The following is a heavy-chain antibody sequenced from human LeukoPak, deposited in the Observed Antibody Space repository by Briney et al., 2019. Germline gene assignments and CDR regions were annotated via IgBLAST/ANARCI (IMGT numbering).Heavy chain of an antibody. V-gene: IGHV4-39*07. CDR2: IYYSGST. D-gene: IGHD2-21*01. CDR1: GGSISSSSCY. CDR3: ARTHCGGDCYRVP. J-gene: IGHJ5*02. Sequence: SETLSLTCTVSGGSISSSSCYWGWIRQPPGKGLEWIGSIYYSGSTNYNPPLKSRVTISVDTSKNQFSLKLSSVTAADTAVYYCARTHCGGDCYRVPWGQGTLVTVSS.